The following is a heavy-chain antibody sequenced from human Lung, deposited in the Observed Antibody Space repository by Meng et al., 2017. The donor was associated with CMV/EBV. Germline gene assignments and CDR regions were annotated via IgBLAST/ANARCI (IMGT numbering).Heavy chain of an antibody. V-gene: IGHV3-30*04. CDR2: VSYDGSHK. CDR3: ARGIKEWCYFYYHAMDV. CDR1: GFTFSSSA. J-gene: IGHJ6*02. D-gene: IGHD2-15*01. Sequence: GESLKISCAASGFTFSSSAMHWVRQAPGKGLEWVAVVSYDGSHKYYADSVKGRFTISRDNSKNSLYLQMNSLRPEDTAVYYCARGIKEWCYFYYHAMDVWGQGSTVTVSS.